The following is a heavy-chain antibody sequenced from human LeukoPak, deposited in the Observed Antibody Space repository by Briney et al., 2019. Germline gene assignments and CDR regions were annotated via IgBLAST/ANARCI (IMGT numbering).Heavy chain of an antibody. CDR1: GYTFTSYY. D-gene: IGHD4-17*01. Sequence: ASVKVSCKASGYTFTSYYMHWVRQAPGQGLEWMGIINPSGGSTSYAQKFQGRVTMTRDMSTSTVYMELSSLRSDDTAVYYCARPRSSYEYGDYESFDFWGQGTLVTVSS. CDR2: INPSGGST. CDR3: ARPRSSYEYGDYESFDF. J-gene: IGHJ4*02. V-gene: IGHV1-46*01.